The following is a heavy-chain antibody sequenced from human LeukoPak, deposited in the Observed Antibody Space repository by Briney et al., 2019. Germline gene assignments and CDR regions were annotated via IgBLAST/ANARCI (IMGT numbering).Heavy chain of an antibody. J-gene: IGHJ5*02. D-gene: IGHD6-19*01. CDR3: ARSPTSSGWYGNWFDP. Sequence: ASVKVSCKASGGTFSSYAISWVRQAPGQGLEWMGGIIPIFGTANYAQKFQGRVTITTDESTSTAYMELSSLRSEDTAVYYCARSPTSSGWYGNWFDPWGQGTLVTVSS. CDR2: IIPIFGTA. CDR1: GGTFSSYA. V-gene: IGHV1-69*05.